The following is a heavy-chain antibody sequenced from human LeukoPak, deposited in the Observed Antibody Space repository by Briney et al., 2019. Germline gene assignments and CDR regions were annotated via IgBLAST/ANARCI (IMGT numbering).Heavy chain of an antibody. D-gene: IGHD3-3*01. CDR3: ARDLEWLYPGGAFDI. CDR1: GYTFPGYY. J-gene: IGHJ3*02. V-gene: IGHV1-2*02. Sequence: GASVKVSCKASGYTFPGYYIHWVRQAPGQGLEWMGWINPDSGGTNYAQKFQGRVTMTRDTSISTAYMELSRLRSDDTAVYYCARDLEWLYPGGAFDIWGQGTMVTVSS. CDR2: INPDSGGT.